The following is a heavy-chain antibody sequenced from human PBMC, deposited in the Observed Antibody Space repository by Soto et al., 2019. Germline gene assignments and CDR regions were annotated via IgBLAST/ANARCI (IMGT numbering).Heavy chain of an antibody. Sequence: EVQLLESGGGLVQPGGSLRLSCAASGFTFSTYAMAWVRQAPGKGLEWVSVIRGNGGSTDYADSVRGRFTISRDNSMNTLYLQMNRLRGEDTAVYYCAKDRAAAATRGCFDSWGQGTLVTVSS. J-gene: IGHJ5*01. D-gene: IGHD2-15*01. CDR1: GFTFSTYA. V-gene: IGHV3-23*01. CDR2: IRGNGGST. CDR3: AKDRAAAATRGCFDS.